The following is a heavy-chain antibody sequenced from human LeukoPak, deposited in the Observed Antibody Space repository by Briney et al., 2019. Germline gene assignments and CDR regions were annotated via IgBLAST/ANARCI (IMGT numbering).Heavy chain of an antibody. CDR1: ILSNYW. CDR2: FYYSGST. J-gene: IGHJ4*02. D-gene: IGHD1-26*01. Sequence: ILSNYWMTWVRQPPGKGLEWIGSFYYSGSTYYNPSLKSRVTISVDTSKNQFSLKLSSVTAADTAVYYCARHRGVGASFDYWGQGTLVTVSS. V-gene: IGHV4-39*01. CDR3: ARHRGVGASFDY.